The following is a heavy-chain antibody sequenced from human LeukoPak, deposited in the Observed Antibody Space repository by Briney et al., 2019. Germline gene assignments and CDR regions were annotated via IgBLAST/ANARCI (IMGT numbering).Heavy chain of an antibody. CDR1: GFTFSSYA. CDR3: ARDAGNGDLYYYYYGMDV. J-gene: IGHJ6*02. CDR2: IYSGGST. Sequence: GRSLRLSCAASGFTFSSYAMHWVRQAPGKGLEWVSVIYSGGSTYYADSVKGRFTISRDNSKNTLYLQMNSLRAEDTAVYYCARDAGNGDLYYYYYGMDVWGQGTTVTVSS. V-gene: IGHV3-66*02. D-gene: IGHD4-17*01.